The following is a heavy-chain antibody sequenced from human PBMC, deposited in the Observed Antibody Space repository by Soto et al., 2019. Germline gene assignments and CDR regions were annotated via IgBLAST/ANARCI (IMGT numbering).Heavy chain of an antibody. J-gene: IGHJ4*02. Sequence: GGSLRLSCAASGFTFSSYSMNWVRQAPGKGLEWVSDISSSSSTIYYADSVKGRFTISRDNAKNSLYLQMNSLRDEDTAVYYCARDVGSTMVRGVSSWGQGTLVTVSS. CDR2: ISSSSSTI. D-gene: IGHD3-10*01. CDR1: GFTFSSYS. CDR3: ARDVGSTMVRGVSS. V-gene: IGHV3-48*02.